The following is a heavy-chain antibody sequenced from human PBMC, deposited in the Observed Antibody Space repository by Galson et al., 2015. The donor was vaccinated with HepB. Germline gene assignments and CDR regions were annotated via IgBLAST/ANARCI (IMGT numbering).Heavy chain of an antibody. CDR3: ARLYCSSTSCGYHYYGMDV. V-gene: IGHV5-51*01. CDR1: GYSFTNYW. D-gene: IGHD2-2*01. CDR2: IYPGDSDT. J-gene: IGHJ6*02. Sequence: QSGAEVKKPGESLKISCKGSGYSFTNYWIGWVRQMPGKGLEWMGIIYPGDSDTRYSPSFQGQVTISADKSISTAYLQWSSLEASDTAMYYCARLYCSSTSCGYHYYGMDVWGQGTTVTVSS.